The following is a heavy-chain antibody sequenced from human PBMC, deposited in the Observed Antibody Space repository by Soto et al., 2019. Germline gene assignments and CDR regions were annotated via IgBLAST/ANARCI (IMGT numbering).Heavy chain of an antibody. J-gene: IGHJ6*03. CDR3: AKDMEGYYYYYMDV. CDR2: ISWNSGSI. D-gene: IGHD3-3*01. Sequence: EVQLVESGGGLVQPGRSLRLSCAASGFTFDDYAMHWVRQAPGKGLEWVSGISWNSGSIGYADSVKGRFTISRDNAKNSLYLQMNSLRAEDTALYYCAKDMEGYYYYYMDVWGKGTTVTVSS. CDR1: GFTFDDYA. V-gene: IGHV3-9*01.